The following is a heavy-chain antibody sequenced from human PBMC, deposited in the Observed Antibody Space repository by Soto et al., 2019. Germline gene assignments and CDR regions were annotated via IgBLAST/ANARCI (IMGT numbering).Heavy chain of an antibody. CDR2: ISGSGRYT. CDR3: AKDPPSERMQPDYGMDV. Sequence: DVQLVESGGDLVQPGGSLRLSCAAYGYTFESGVMSWVRQAPGKGLEWLSLISGSGRYTDYADSVKGRFTISRDNSKNTLYLQMNSLRVEDTAVYYCAKDPPSERMQPDYGMDVWGQGTTVTISS. J-gene: IGHJ6*02. CDR1: GYTFESGV. V-gene: IGHV3-23*04. D-gene: IGHD6-13*01.